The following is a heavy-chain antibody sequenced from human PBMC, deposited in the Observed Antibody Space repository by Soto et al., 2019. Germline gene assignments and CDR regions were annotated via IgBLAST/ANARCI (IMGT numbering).Heavy chain of an antibody. CDR1: GGTFSSYS. J-gene: IGHJ6*02. CDR2: IIPILGIA. CDR3: AREGAENYHHGMDV. Sequence: QVQLVQSGAEVKKPGSSVKVSCKASGGTFSSYSINWVRQAPGQGLEWMGRIIPILGIANYAQKFQGRVTITADKSTSTDYMELSSLRSEDTAVYYCAREGAENYHHGMDVWGQGTTVTVSS. V-gene: IGHV1-69*08.